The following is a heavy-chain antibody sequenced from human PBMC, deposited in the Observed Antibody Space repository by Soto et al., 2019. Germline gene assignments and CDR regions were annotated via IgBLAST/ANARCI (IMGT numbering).Heavy chain of an antibody. CDR3: AKHSVGFGELLGRVTNAFDI. V-gene: IGHV3-23*01. CDR2: ISGSGGST. Sequence: GGSLRLSCAASGFTFSSYAMSWVRQAPGKGLEWVSAISGSGGSTYYADSVKGRFTISRDNSKNTLYLQMNSLRAEDTAVYYCAKHSVGFGELLGRVTNAFDIWGQGTMVTVSS. CDR1: GFTFSSYA. D-gene: IGHD3-10*01. J-gene: IGHJ3*02.